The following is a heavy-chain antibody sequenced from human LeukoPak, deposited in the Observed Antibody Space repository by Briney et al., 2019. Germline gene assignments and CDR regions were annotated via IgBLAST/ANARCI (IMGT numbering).Heavy chain of an antibody. CDR1: GGTFSSYA. Sequence: SVKVSCKASGGTFSSYAISWVRQAPGQGLEWMGRIIPILGIANYAQKFQGRVTITADKSTSTAYMELSSLRSEDTAVYYCAREVKAAAGPLDYWGQGTLVTVSS. V-gene: IGHV1-69*04. J-gene: IGHJ4*02. CDR2: IIPILGIA. CDR3: AREVKAAAGPLDY. D-gene: IGHD6-13*01.